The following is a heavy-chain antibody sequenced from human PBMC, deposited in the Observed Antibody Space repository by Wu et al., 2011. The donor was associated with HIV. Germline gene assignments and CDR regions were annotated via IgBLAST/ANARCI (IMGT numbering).Heavy chain of an antibody. CDR3: ATDPTILGEG. D-gene: IGHD5-24*01. Sequence: EVKKPGSSVKVSCKASGGTFTSYAVSWVRLTLDKGLSGWEGHPYVDTANYAQNFQSRLTITADKSTTTAYMELSSLRSEDTAVYYCATDPTILGEGWGQGTRVTVSS. V-gene: IGHV1-69*04. J-gene: IGHJ1*01. CDR2: HPYVDTA. CDR1: GGTFTSYA.